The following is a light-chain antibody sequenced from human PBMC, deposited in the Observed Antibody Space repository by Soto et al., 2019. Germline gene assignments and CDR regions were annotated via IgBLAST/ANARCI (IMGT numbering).Light chain of an antibody. J-gene: IGKJ2*01. CDR2: DAS. V-gene: IGKV3-11*01. CDR1: QSVSSY. Sequence: EIVLTQSPATLSLSPGERATLSCRASQSVSSYLAWYQQKPGQAPRLLIYDASNRATGIPARFSGSWSGTEFAITLSSLEPEDFAVYYCQQRSNSYTFGQGTKLEIK. CDR3: QQRSNSYT.